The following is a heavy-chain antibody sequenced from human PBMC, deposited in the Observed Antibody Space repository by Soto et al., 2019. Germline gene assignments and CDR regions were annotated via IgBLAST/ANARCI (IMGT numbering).Heavy chain of an antibody. CDR3: AGNRFWFDP. CDR2: TYYRSKWYI. Sequence: RQSPSRGLEWLGRTYYRSKWYIEYAVSVKSRITINPDTSKNQFSLQLNSVTPEDTAVYYCAGNRFWFDPWGQGILVTVSS. J-gene: IGHJ5*02. V-gene: IGHV6-1*01.